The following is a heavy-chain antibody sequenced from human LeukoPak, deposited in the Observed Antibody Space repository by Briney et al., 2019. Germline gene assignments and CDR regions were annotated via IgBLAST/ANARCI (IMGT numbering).Heavy chain of an antibody. CDR3: ARDETIVGATVGLFDY. V-gene: IGHV3-30*02. CDR2: IRYDESDK. CDR1: GFTFSHYG. D-gene: IGHD1-26*01. J-gene: IGHJ4*02. Sequence: GGSLRLSCATSGFTFSHYGMHWVRQPPGRGLDWVAHIRYDESDKYYADSVKGRFTISRDISKNTLYLQMNSLRAEDTAVYYCARDETIVGATVGLFDYWGQGTLVTVSS.